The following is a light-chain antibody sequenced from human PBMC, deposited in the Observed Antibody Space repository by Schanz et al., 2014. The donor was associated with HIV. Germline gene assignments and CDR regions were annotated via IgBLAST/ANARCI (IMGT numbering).Light chain of an antibody. CDR1: SSSIGFNT. J-gene: IGLJ3*02. Sequence: QSVLTQPPSVSGAPGQRVTISCSGSSSSIGFNTINWYQHLPGTAPKLIMYNSYHRPSGVPDRFSGSGSGTSASLAISGLQSEDEADYFCATWDDSLEGWVFGGGTQLTVL. CDR3: ATWDDSLEGWV. CDR2: NSY. V-gene: IGLV1-44*01.